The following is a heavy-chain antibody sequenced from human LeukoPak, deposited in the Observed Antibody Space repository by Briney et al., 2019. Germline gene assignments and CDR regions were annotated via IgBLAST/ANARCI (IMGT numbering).Heavy chain of an antibody. Sequence: PSETLSLTCTVSGGSIISYYWSWLRQPPGKGLEWIGYIYYSGSTNYNPSLKSRVTISVDTSKNQFSLKLSSVTAADTAVYYCARRDYYDSSGYGYWGQGTLVTVSS. D-gene: IGHD3-22*01. CDR3: ARRDYYDSSGYGY. J-gene: IGHJ4*02. V-gene: IGHV4-59*08. CDR1: GGSIISYY. CDR2: IYYSGST.